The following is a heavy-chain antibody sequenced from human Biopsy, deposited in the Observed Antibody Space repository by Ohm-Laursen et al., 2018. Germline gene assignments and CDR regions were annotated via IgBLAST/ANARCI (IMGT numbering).Heavy chain of an antibody. CDR2: IWYDGSRQ. CDR3: ARDGAAGYGLDV. D-gene: IGHD6-25*01. V-gene: IGHV3-33*01. J-gene: IGHJ6*02. CDR1: GFTFSSYG. Sequence: SSLRLSRTAAGFTFSSYGIHWVRQAPGKGLEWVAVIWYDGSRQYYADSVKGRFTISRDNSKNTLYLQMNSLRAEDTAVYYCARDGAAGYGLDVWGQGTTVTVSS.